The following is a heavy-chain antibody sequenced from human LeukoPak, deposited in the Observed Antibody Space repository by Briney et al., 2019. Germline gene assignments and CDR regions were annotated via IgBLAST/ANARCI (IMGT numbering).Heavy chain of an antibody. CDR1: GFTFSSYG. J-gene: IGHJ1*01. D-gene: IGHD1/OR15-1a*01. Sequence: PGGSLRLSCAASGFTFSSYGMHWVRQAPGKGLEWVAFIRYDGSNKYYADFVKGRFTISRDNSKNTLYLQMNSLRAEDTAVYYCAKGGEQVTWNFQNWGQGTLVTVSS. V-gene: IGHV3-30*02. CDR2: IRYDGSNK. CDR3: AKGGEQVTWNFQN.